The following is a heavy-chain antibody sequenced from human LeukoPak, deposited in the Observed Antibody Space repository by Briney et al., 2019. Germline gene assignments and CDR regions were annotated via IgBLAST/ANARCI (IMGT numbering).Heavy chain of an antibody. V-gene: IGHV1-46*01. CDR1: GYTFTSYY. D-gene: IGHD3-10*01. CDR2: INTNDGST. CDR3: AREGYGSGTYLDY. Sequence: ASVKVSCKASGYTFTSYYMHWVRQAPGQGLAWMGRINTNDGSTNYAQKFQGRVTMTRDMSTSTVYMELSSLRSEDTAAYYCAREGYGSGTYLDYWGQGTLVTVSS. J-gene: IGHJ4*02.